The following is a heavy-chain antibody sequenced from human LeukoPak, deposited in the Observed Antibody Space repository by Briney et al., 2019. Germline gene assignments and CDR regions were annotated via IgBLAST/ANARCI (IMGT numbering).Heavy chain of an antibody. CDR1: GGSISSGDYY. CDR3: ARGLGDDSSGYGHFSYNWFDP. J-gene: IGHJ5*02. V-gene: IGHV4-30-4*01. Sequence: SETLSLTCTVSGGSISSGDYYWSWIRQPPGKGLEWIGYIYYSGSTYYNPSLKSRVTISVDTSKNQFSLKLSPVTAADTAVYYCARGLGDDSSGYGHFSYNWFDPWGQGTLVTVSS. D-gene: IGHD3-22*01. CDR2: IYYSGST.